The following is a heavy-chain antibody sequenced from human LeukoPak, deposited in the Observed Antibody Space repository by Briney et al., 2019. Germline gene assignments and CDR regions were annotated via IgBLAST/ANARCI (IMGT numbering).Heavy chain of an antibody. J-gene: IGHJ4*02. V-gene: IGHV1-46*01. CDR1: GYTFTKYY. CDR3: ARGGELLNY. CDR2: INPSGGST. D-gene: IGHD1-7*01. Sequence: ASVKVSCKASGYTFTKYYVHWVRQAPGQGLEWMGIINPSGGSTNYAQKFKGRVTMTRDTSKNQFSLRLSSVTAADTAVYYCARGGELLNYLGQGTLVTVSS.